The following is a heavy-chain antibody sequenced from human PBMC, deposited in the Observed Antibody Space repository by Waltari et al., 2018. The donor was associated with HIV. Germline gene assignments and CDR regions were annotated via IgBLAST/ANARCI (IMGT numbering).Heavy chain of an antibody. CDR1: GFTFDDCA. CDR2: ISWNRDYT. Sequence: EVQLVESGGGLVQPGRSLRLSCAASGFTFDDCALHWARQAPGKGLEWVSGISWNRDYTGYADSVKGRFTISRDNAKNSLYLQMNSLRAEDTALYYCAKGSGGDWNYFGDFDYWGQGTLVTVSS. CDR3: AKGSGGDWNYFGDFDY. V-gene: IGHV3-9*01. D-gene: IGHD1-7*01. J-gene: IGHJ4*02.